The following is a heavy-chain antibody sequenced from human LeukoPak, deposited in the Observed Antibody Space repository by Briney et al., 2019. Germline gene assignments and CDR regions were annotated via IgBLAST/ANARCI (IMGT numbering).Heavy chain of an antibody. V-gene: IGHV1-8*01. Sequence: ASVKVSCKASGYTFTSYDINWVRQATGQGLEWMGWMNPNSGSTNYAQKFQGRVSMTRDTSISTAYMELSSLRSEDTAVYYCARGGYYYYDSSGYYLIDNWGQGTLVTVSS. CDR2: MNPNSGST. CDR1: GYTFTSYD. CDR3: ARGGYYYYDSSGYYLIDN. D-gene: IGHD3-22*01. J-gene: IGHJ4*02.